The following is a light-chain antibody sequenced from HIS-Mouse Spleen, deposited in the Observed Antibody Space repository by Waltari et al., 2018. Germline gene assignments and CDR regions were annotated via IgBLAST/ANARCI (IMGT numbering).Light chain of an antibody. CDR2: DVR. V-gene: IGLV2-14*03. CDR1: SSDVGGYNY. CDR3: SSYTSSSTYV. Sequence: QSALTQPASVSGSPGQSITISCTGTSSDVGGYNYVSWYQQHPGKAPKLMIYDVRTRPSGVSNRLSGSKSGNTASLTISGLQAEDEADYYCSSYTSSSTYVFGTGTKVTVL. J-gene: IGLJ1*01.